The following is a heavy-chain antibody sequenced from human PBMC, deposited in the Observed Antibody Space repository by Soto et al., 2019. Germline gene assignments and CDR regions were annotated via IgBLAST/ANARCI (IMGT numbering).Heavy chain of an antibody. CDR2: ISAYNGNT. Sequence: ASVKVSCKASGYTFTSYGISWVRQAPGQGLEWMGWISAYNGNTNYAQKLQGRVTMTTDTSTSTAYMELRSLRSDDTAVYYCARVDIVATVGDYDYGMDVWCQGTPFTVSS. V-gene: IGHV1-18*04. J-gene: IGHJ6*02. CDR1: GYTFTSYG. D-gene: IGHD5-12*01. CDR3: ARVDIVATVGDYDYGMDV.